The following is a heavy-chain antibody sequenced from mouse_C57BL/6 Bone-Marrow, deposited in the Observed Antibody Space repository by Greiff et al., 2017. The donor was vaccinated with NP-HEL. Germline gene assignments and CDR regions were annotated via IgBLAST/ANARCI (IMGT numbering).Heavy chain of an antibody. Sequence: EVQRVESGGGLVKPGGSLKLSCAASGFTFSSYTMSWVRQTPEKRLEWVATISGGGGNTYYPDSVKGRFTISRDNAKTPLYLQMSSLRSEDTDLDYYARHSDLYYGYPYWYFDVWGTGTTVTVSS. CDR2: ISGGGGNT. V-gene: IGHV5-9*01. CDR3: ARHSDLYYGYPYWYFDV. D-gene: IGHD2-2*01. J-gene: IGHJ1*03. CDR1: GFTFSSYT.